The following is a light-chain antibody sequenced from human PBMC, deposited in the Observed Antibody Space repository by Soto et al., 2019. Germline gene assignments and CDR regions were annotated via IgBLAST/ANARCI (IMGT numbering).Light chain of an antibody. CDR1: QSVSRY. V-gene: IGKV3-11*01. CDR2: DAS. J-gene: IGKJ4*01. Sequence: EIVLTQSPSTLSLSPGERATLSCRASQSVSRYLAWYQQKPGQAPRLLIYDASNRATGIPARFSGSGSGTDFNLTISSLEPEDFAVYYCQQRAKWVTFGRGTKVDI. CDR3: QQRAKWVT.